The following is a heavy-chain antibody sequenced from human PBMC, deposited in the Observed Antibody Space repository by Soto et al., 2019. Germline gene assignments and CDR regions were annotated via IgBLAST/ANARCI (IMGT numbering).Heavy chain of an antibody. D-gene: IGHD2-21*01. Sequence: GGSLRLSCAASGFTFSDFAMAWVRQAPGKGLEWVSSAGGSGSGTYYADSVKGRFTISRDNSKNTLFLHMTNLRAGDTALYFCAKGRPGVAAAPDYWGQGTLVTVSS. CDR2: AGGSGSGT. V-gene: IGHV3-23*01. CDR3: AKGRPGVAAAPDY. CDR1: GFTFSDFA. J-gene: IGHJ4*02.